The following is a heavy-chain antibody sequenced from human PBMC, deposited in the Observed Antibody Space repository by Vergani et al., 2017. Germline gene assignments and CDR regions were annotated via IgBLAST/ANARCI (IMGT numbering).Heavy chain of an antibody. J-gene: IGHJ6*02. V-gene: IGHV3-23*01. CDR3: AKSMGPYYYYGMDV. Sequence: EVQLLESGGGLVQPGGSLRLSCAASGFPFSSYAMSWVRQAPGKGLEWVSAISGSGGSTYYADSVKGRFTISRDNSKTTLYLQMNSLRAEDTAVYYCAKSMGPYYYYGMDVWGQGTTVTVSS. CDR1: GFPFSSYA. CDR2: ISGSGGST. D-gene: IGHD2/OR15-2a*01.